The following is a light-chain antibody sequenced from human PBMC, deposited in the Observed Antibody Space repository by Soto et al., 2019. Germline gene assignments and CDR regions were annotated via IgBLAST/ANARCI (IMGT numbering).Light chain of an antibody. CDR2: KTS. V-gene: IGKV1-5*03. CDR3: QYYNNYCWT. J-gene: IGKJ1*01. CDR1: QSISSW. Sequence: DIQLTQSPSTLSASVGDRVTITCRASQSISSWLAWYQQKPGKAPKFLIYKTSDLESGVPSRFSGSGSGTEFSLTISSLQPDDFATYYCQYYNNYCWTFGKGLKVEIK.